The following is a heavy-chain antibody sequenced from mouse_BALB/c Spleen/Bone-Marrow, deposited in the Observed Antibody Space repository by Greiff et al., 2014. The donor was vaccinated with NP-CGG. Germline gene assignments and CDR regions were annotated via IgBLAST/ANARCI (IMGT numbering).Heavy chain of an antibody. CDR2: INPYNGGT. CDR1: GYSFTGYT. D-gene: IGHD2-4*01. CDR3: ARWAIYYDYGEDYAMDY. J-gene: IGHJ4*01. Sequence: DVQLQESGPELAKPGASMKISCKASGYSFTGYTMNWVKQSHGKNLEWIGLINPYNGGTSYNQKFKGKATLTVDKSSSTAYMELLSLTSEDSAVYYCARWAIYYDYGEDYAMDYWGQGTSVTVSS. V-gene: IGHV1-18*01.